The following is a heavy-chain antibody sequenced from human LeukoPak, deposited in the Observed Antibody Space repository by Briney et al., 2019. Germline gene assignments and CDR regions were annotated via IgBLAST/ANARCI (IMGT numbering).Heavy chain of an antibody. J-gene: IGHJ4*02. D-gene: IGHD3-10*01. CDR3: ARRRRKGVARTIYYFDY. CDR1: GYTFTSYD. V-gene: IGHV1-8*01. CDR2: MNPNSGNT. Sequence: ASVKVSCKASGYTFTSYDINWVRQATGQGLEWMGWMNPNSGNTGYAQKFKGRVTMTRNTSINTAYMELSSLRSEDTAVYYCARRRRKGVARTIYYFDYWGQGTLVTVSS.